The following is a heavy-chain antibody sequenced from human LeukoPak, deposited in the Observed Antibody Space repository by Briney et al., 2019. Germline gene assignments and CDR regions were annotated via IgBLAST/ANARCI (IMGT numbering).Heavy chain of an antibody. D-gene: IGHD1-26*01. CDR1: GYTFTDYF. CDR3: ARGGLPAFYYYMDV. V-gene: IGHV1-2*02. Sequence: ASVKVSCKASGYTFTDYFMHWVRQAPGQGLEWMGWINPHSGGTNYVQKFQGRVTMTRDTSISTAYVELNRLRSDDTAVYYCARGGLPAFYYYMDVWGKGTTVTVSS. CDR2: INPHSGGT. J-gene: IGHJ6*03.